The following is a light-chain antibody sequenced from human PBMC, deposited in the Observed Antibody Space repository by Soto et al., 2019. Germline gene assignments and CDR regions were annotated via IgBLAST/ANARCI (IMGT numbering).Light chain of an antibody. Sequence: EIVLTQSPATLSVSLVDSATLSWRASQSVSLSLAWYQMRPGQPPRLLIYGASNRATGIPDRFSGSGSGTDFTLTISRLEPEDFVVFYCQQYGSSPWTFGQGTKVDIK. V-gene: IGKV3-20*01. CDR1: QSVSLS. CDR3: QQYGSSPWT. CDR2: GAS. J-gene: IGKJ1*01.